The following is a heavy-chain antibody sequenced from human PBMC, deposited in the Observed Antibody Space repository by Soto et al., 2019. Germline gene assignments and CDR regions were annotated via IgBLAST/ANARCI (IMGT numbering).Heavy chain of an antibody. CDR3: AHSKPYYYYMDV. J-gene: IGHJ6*03. V-gene: IGHV2-5*02. Sequence: QITLKASGPTLVKATQPLTLTCSFSGFSLSTSGVGVGWIRQPPGKALEWLALIYWDDAKRYSPSLKSRLTNTKDTSKNQVVLTMTNMDPVDTATYYCAHSKPYYYYMDVWGKGTTVTVSS. CDR1: GFSLSTSGVG. CDR2: IYWDDAK.